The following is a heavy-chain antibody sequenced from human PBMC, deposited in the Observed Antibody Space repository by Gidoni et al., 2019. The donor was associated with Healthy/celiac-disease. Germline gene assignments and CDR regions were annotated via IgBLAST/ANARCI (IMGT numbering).Heavy chain of an antibody. J-gene: IGHJ4*02. CDR3: AREGIAVAGDY. CDR1: GYTFTSYY. V-gene: IGHV1-46*01. CDR2: INPSGGST. D-gene: IGHD6-19*01. Sequence: QVQLVQSGAEVKKPGASVQVSCKASGYTFTSYYMHWVRQAPGQGLEWMGIINPSGGSTSYAQKFQGRVTMTRDTSTSTVYMELSSLRSEDTAVYYCAREGIAVAGDYWGQGTLVTVSS.